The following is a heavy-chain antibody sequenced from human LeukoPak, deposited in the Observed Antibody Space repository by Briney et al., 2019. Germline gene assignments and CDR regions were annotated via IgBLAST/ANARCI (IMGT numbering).Heavy chain of an antibody. V-gene: IGHV3-21*06. CDR3: ARDPYSGSYGPYYYYYMDV. Sequence: GGSLRLSCAASGFTFSSYNMNWVRQAPGKGPEWVSSITSSSSYIYYADSVKGRFTISRDNAKNSLYLQMDSLRVEDTAVYYCARDPYSGSYGPYYYYYMDVWGEGTTVTISS. CDR2: ITSSSSYI. J-gene: IGHJ6*03. CDR1: GFTFSSYN. D-gene: IGHD1-26*01.